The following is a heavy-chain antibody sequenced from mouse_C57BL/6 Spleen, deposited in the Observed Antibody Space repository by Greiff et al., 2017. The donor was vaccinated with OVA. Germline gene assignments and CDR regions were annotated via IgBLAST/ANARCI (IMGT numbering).Heavy chain of an antibody. CDR1: GYTFTSYD. CDR2: IYPRDGST. V-gene: IGHV1-85*01. CDR3: ARGIYYGDYAWFDY. D-gene: IGHD2-13*01. Sequence: VQLQQSGPELVKPGASVKLSCKASGYTFTSYDINWVKQRPGQGLEWIGWIYPRDGSTKYNEKFKGKATLTVDTSSSTAYMELHSLTSENSTVEFCARGIYYGDYAWFDYWGQGTMVTVSA. J-gene: IGHJ3*01.